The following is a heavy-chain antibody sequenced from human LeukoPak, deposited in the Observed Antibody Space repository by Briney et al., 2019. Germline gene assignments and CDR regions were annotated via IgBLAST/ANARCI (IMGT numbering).Heavy chain of an antibody. D-gene: IGHD1-1*01. CDR2: IYSSGST. CDR3: ARLTAGTVDY. V-gene: IGHV4-39*01. J-gene: IGHJ4*02. CDR1: ATISSNTYY. Sequence: PSETLSLTCTVSATISSNTYYWGWAGQTPGKGLEWIGSIYSSGSTYYNPSLKSRVTISLDTSKNQFSLKLSSVAAADTAVYYCARLTAGTVDYWGPGTLVTVSS.